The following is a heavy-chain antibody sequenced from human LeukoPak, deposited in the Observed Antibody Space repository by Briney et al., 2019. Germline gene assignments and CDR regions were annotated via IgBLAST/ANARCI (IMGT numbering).Heavy chain of an antibody. Sequence: ASVKVSCKASGYTFTSYGISWVRQAPGQGLEWMGWISAYNGNTNYAQKLQGRVTMTTDTSTSTAYMELRSLRSDDTAVYYCARAPLIGEWLRFSSSVNYWGQGTLVTVSS. J-gene: IGHJ4*02. V-gene: IGHV1-18*01. CDR2: ISAYNGNT. CDR1: GYTFTSYG. D-gene: IGHD5-12*01. CDR3: ARAPLIGEWLRFSSSVNY.